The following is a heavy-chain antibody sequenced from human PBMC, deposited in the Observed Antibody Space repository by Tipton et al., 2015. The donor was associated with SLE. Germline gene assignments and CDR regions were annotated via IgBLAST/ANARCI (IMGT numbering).Heavy chain of an antibody. CDR1: GFTFSDYF. J-gene: IGHJ4*01. V-gene: IGHV3-11*01. CDR3: ARDQGGGYSPGYIDN. Sequence: SLRLSCAASGFTFSDYFMSWIRPTPGKGLEWISFISKTGSTIFSADSVKGRFTISRDNAKNSLYLQMNSLRVDDTAVYYCARDQGGGYSPGYIDNWGHGTLGPVSS. CDR2: ISKTGSTI. D-gene: IGHD5-12*01.